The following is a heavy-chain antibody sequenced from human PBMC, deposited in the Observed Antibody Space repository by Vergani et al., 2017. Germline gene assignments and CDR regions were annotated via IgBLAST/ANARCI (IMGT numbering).Heavy chain of an antibody. V-gene: IGHV4-30-4*01. CDR1: GGSISSGDYY. J-gene: IGHJ4*02. Sequence: QVQLQESGPGLVKPSQTLSLTCTVSGGSISSGDYYWSWIRQPPGKGLEWIGYIYYSGSTYYNPSLKSRVTISVDTSQNQFSLKLSSVTAADTAVYYCARDSSGYYTTRGSFFDYWGQGTLVTVSS. CDR2: IYYSGST. CDR3: ARDSSGYYTTRGSFFDY. D-gene: IGHD3-22*01.